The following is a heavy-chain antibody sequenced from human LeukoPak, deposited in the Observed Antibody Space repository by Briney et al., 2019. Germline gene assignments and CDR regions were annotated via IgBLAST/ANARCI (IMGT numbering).Heavy chain of an antibody. CDR2: VHLDGRT. Sequence: PSETLSLTCGVSGGSVTSTKGWTWARQPPGKGLEWIGEVHLDGRTNYNPSLKSRLTMSVDLSENHISLKLTSVTASDTAVYYCAREGGIYRRLDYSGQGTLVTVSS. V-gene: IGHV4-4*02. CDR1: GGSVTSTKG. CDR3: AREGGIYRRLDY. D-gene: IGHD1-14*01. J-gene: IGHJ4*02.